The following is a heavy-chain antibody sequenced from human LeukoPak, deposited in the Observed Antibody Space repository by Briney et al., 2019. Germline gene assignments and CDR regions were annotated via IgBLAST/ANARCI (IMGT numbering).Heavy chain of an antibody. J-gene: IGHJ4*02. D-gene: IGHD5-12*01. V-gene: IGHV4-59*01. CDR3: ARGRGSGYDLPDY. Sequence: SETLSLTCTVSGGSISSNYWSWIRQPPGKGLEWVGSLYNSGGTNYNPSLKSRVTISVDTSENQISLKLNSVTAADTAVYYCARGRGSGYDLPDYWGQGTLVTVSS. CDR1: GGSISSNY. CDR2: LYNSGGT.